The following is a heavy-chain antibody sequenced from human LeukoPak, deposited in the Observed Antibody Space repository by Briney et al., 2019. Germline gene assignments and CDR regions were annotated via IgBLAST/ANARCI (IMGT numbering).Heavy chain of an antibody. D-gene: IGHD1-26*01. V-gene: IGHV4-34*01. CDR2: INHSGST. CDR3: ARVRRYGSYPIDY. Sequence: SETLSLTCAVYGGSFSGYYWSWIRQPPGKGLEWIGEINHSGSTNYNPSLKSRVTISVDTSKNQFSLKLSSVTAADTAVYYCARVRRYGSYPIDYWGQGTLVTVSS. J-gene: IGHJ4*02. CDR1: GGSFSGYY.